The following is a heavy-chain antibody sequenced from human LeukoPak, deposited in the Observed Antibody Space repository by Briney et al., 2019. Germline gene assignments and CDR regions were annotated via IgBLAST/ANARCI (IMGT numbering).Heavy chain of an antibody. J-gene: IGHJ4*02. CDR2: IMQDGSEK. CDR3: ARDPPDY. V-gene: IGHV3-7*01. CDR1: GFTFSSYW. Sequence: GGSLRLSCAAPGFTFSSYWMSWVRQAPGKGLEWGANIMQDGSEKYYVDSVKGRFTISRDNAKNSLYLQMNSLRAEDTAVYYCARDPPDYWGQGTLVTVSS.